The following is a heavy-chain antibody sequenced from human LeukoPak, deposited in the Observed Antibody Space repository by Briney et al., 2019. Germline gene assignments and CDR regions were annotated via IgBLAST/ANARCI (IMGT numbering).Heavy chain of an antibody. CDR2: ISWNSGSI. J-gene: IGHJ4*02. CDR3: AKDSEWELLRSFDY. Sequence: GGSLRLSCAASGFTFDDYAMHWVRHAPGKGLEWVSGISWNSGSIGYADSVKGRFTISRDNAKNSLYLQMNSLRAEDTALYYCAKDSEWELLRSFDYWGQGTLVTVSS. D-gene: IGHD1-26*01. CDR1: GFTFDDYA. V-gene: IGHV3-9*01.